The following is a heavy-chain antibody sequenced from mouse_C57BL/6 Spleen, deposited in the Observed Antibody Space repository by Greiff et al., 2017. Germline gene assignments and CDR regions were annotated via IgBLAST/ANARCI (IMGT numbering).Heavy chain of an antibody. CDR3: AREGLLRRGFAY. D-gene: IGHD1-1*01. CDR1: GYAFSSYW. V-gene: IGHV1-80*01. CDR2: IYPGDGDT. Sequence: QVQLQQSGAELVKPGASVKISCKASGYAFSSYWMNWVKQRPGKGLEWIGQIYPGDGDTNYNGKFKGKATLTADKSSSTAYMQISSLTAEDSAVCFCAREGLLRRGFAYWGQGTLVTVSA. J-gene: IGHJ3*01.